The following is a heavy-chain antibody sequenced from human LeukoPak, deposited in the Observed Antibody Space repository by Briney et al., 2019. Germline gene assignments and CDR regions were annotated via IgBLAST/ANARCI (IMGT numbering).Heavy chain of an antibody. J-gene: IGHJ4*02. CDR2: ISSSSSYI. V-gene: IGHV3-21*01. D-gene: IGHD3-9*01. Sequence: KPGGSLRLSCAASGFTFSSYSMNWVRQAPGKGLEWVSSISSSSSYIYYADSVKGRFTISRDNAKNPLYLQMNSLRAEDTAVYYCAREGGLYDILTGYPYYFDYWGQGTLVTVSS. CDR1: GFTFSSYS. CDR3: AREGGLYDILTGYPYYFDY.